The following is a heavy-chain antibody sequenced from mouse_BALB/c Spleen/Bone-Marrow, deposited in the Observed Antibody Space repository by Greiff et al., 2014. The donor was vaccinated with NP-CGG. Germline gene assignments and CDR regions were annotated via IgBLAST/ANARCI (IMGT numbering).Heavy chain of an antibody. V-gene: IGHV1S82*01. Sequence: QVHVKQSGAELVRPGASVKLSCKASGYSFTSYWMNWVKQRPGQGLEWIGMIHPSDTETRLNQRFKDKATLTVDKSSSTAYMQPSNPTSEGSAVYYCARLEGNYGRTLAYWGPRTLVTVSA. CDR1: GYSFTSYW. J-gene: IGHJ3*01. D-gene: IGHD1-1*01. CDR3: ARLEGNYGRTLAY. CDR2: IHPSDTET.